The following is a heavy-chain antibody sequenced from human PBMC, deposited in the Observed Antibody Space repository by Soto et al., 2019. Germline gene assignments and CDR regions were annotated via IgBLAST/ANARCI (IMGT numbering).Heavy chain of an antibody. V-gene: IGHV3-53*01. CDR1: GFTVSNTY. D-gene: IGHD2-2*01. CDR2: IYTAGGT. Sequence: GGSLRLSCAASGFTVSNTYMTWVRQPPGKGLECVSVIYTAGGTNYTDSVKGRFIISRDNSKNTLYLQMNSLRAEDTAVYYCARALPVAKGGFDPWGQGTLVTVSS. J-gene: IGHJ5*02. CDR3: ARALPVAKGGFDP.